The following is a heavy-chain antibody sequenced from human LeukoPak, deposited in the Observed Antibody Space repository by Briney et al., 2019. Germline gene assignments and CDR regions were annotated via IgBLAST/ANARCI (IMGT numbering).Heavy chain of an antibody. Sequence: KPSETLSLTCSVSGGSISSYYWTWIRQPPGKGLEWIGYLYYSGLTNYNPSLKIRATISVDTSKNEFSLKLSSVTAADTAVYYCARESWDTMVRGAVFDYWGQGALVTV. J-gene: IGHJ4*02. CDR2: LYYSGLT. CDR1: GGSISSYY. V-gene: IGHV4-59*01. CDR3: ARESWDTMVRGAVFDY. D-gene: IGHD3-10*01.